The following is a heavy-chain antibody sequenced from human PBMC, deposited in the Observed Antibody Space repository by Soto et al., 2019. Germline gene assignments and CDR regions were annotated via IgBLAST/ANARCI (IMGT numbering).Heavy chain of an antibody. J-gene: IGHJ4*02. Sequence: QVQLQESGPGLVKPSQTLSLTCTVSGGSISSGGYYWSWIRQHPGKGLEWIGYIYYSGSTYYNPSLTSRVTISVDTPKHQFSLKLSSVTAADTAVYYCAREQTYYDSSGHCRLLDYWGQGTLVTVSS. CDR3: AREQTYYDSSGHCRLLDY. CDR2: IYYSGST. V-gene: IGHV4-31*03. D-gene: IGHD3-22*01. CDR1: GGSISSGGYY.